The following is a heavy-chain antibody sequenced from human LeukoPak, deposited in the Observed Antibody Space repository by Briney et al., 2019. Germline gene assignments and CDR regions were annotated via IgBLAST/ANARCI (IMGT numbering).Heavy chain of an antibody. Sequence: ASVKVSCKASGYTFTSYGISWVRQAPGQGLEWMGWISAYNGNTNYAQKLQGRVTMTTDTSTSTAYMELRSLRSDDTAVYYCARTITIFGVVNRPYNWFDPWGQGTLVTVSS. CDR3: ARTITIFGVVNRPYNWFDP. V-gene: IGHV1-18*01. CDR2: ISAYNGNT. J-gene: IGHJ5*02. D-gene: IGHD3-3*01. CDR1: GYTFTSYG.